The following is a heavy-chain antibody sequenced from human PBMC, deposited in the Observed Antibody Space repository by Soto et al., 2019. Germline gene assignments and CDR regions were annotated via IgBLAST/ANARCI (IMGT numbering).Heavy chain of an antibody. Sequence: CAVSEGNFGDYGGRWVRKAPGKGLEWVALMSCDGSNENYADSVKGRFTISRDNAKNTLYLQMNSLRAEDTAVYYCAREGYSSSWYSAFDIWGQGTMVTVSS. J-gene: IGHJ3*02. D-gene: IGHD6-13*01. V-gene: IGHV3-30*03. CDR3: AREGYSSSWYSAFDI. CDR1: EGNFGDYG. CDR2: MSCDGSNE.